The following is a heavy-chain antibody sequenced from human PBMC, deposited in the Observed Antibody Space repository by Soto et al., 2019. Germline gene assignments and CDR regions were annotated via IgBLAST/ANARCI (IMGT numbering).Heavy chain of an antibody. CDR1: AFTFSSYA. J-gene: IGHJ5*02. D-gene: IGHD1-26*01. CDR2: ISGSGGST. Sequence: GESLRPSCAASAFTFSSYAMSWVRQAPGEGLEWVSAISGSGGSTYYADSVKGRFTISRDNSKNTLYLEMNSLRAEDTAVYYCARDLRLGPGVGANWDWFDPWGQGTLVTVSS. CDR3: ARDLRLGPGVGANWDWFDP. V-gene: IGHV3-23*01.